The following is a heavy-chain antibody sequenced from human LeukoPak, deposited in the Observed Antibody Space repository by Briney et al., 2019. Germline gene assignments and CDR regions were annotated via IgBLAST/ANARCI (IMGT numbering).Heavy chain of an antibody. CDR3: ARDRQGFMSEWPNWFDP. D-gene: IGHD3-16*01. V-gene: IGHV3-21*01. J-gene: IGHJ5*02. Sequence: GGSLRLSCTASGFTFSSYNMNWVRQGPGKGLDWVSSISSGSSYIYYADSVQGRFTISRDNAKNSLYLQMSSLTAEDTAVYYCARDRQGFMSEWPNWFDPWGQGALVTVSS. CDR2: ISSGSSYI. CDR1: GFTFSSYN.